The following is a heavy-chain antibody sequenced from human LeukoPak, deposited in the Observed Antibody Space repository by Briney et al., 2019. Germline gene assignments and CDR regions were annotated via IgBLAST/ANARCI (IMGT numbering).Heavy chain of an antibody. CDR1: GYTFTSYY. CDR3: ARDLAAAGPHTYYYGMDV. Sequence: ASVKVSCKASGYTFTSYYMHWVRRAPGQGLEWMGIINPSGGSTSYAQKFQGRVTMTRDTSTSTVYMELSSLRSEDTAVYYCARDLAAAGPHTYYYGMDVWGQGTTVTVSS. J-gene: IGHJ6*02. CDR2: INPSGGST. V-gene: IGHV1-46*01. D-gene: IGHD6-13*01.